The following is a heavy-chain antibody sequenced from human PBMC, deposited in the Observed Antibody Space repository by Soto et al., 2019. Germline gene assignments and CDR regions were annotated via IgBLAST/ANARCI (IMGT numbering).Heavy chain of an antibody. CDR2: VKQDGSDK. J-gene: IGHJ4*02. Sequence: EVQLVESGGGLAQPGGSLTLTCAASGFSLSGNWMSWVRQTPGKGLEWVANVKQDGSDKYYVDSVKGRFTISRDNAKNALYLKMKSLGVEDTAVYYCAGGGGNFDQWGQGTLVTVSS. D-gene: IGHD3-16*01. CDR3: AGGGGNFDQ. CDR1: GFSLSGNW. V-gene: IGHV3-7*04.